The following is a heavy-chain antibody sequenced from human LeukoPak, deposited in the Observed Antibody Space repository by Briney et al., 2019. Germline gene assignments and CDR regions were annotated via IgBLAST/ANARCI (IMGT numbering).Heavy chain of an antibody. D-gene: IGHD6-19*01. CDR2: IWYDGSSK. Sequence: GGSLRLSCAASGFTFSSYGMHWVRQAPGKGLEWVAVIWYDGSSKYYADSVKGRFTISGDNSKNTLYLQMNSLRAEDTAVYYCARVGARLGSFDYWGQGTLVTVSS. V-gene: IGHV3-33*01. J-gene: IGHJ4*02. CDR3: ARVGARLGSFDY. CDR1: GFTFSSYG.